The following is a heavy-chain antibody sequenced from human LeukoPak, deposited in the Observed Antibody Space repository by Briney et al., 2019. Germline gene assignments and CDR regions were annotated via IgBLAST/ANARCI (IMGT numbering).Heavy chain of an antibody. CDR3: GRDQGSRHYPRYFDL. CDR2: ISPYTGDT. J-gene: IGHJ2*01. CDR1: GYTFTAYG. D-gene: IGHD3-3*01. V-gene: IGHV1-18*01. Sequence: ASVKVSCKASGYTFTAYGISWLRQAPGQRPEWLAWISPYTGDTKYAEALGGRLTVTRDTSTTTVFMQLRSLRSDDTALYLCGRDQGSRHYPRYFDLWGRGTLVTVAS.